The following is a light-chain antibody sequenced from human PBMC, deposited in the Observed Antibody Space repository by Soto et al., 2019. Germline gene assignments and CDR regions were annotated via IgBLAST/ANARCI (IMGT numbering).Light chain of an antibody. J-gene: IGLJ1*01. CDR1: SSDVGGYNY. CDR3: SSYTSSSTRV. Sequence: QSALTQPASVSGSPGQSITISCTGTSSDVGGYNYVSWYQQHPGKAPKLVIFDVSDRPSGVSNRFSGSKSGNTASLTISGLQAEDEADYYCSSYTSSSTRVFRTGTKLTVL. V-gene: IGLV2-14*01. CDR2: DVS.